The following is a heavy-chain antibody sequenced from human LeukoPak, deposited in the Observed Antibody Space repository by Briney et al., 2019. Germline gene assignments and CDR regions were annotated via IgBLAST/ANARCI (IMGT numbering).Heavy chain of an antibody. D-gene: IGHD4-11*01. CDR2: ISSSGDYI. CDR1: GFTFSSYT. Sequence: PGGSLRLSCAASGFTFSSYTLNWVRQAPGKGLEWVSSISSSGDYIYYADSMKGRFTISRDNAKKPLYLQMDSLRAEDTAVYYCARGTMVTVNFDYWGQGTLVTVSS. V-gene: IGHV3-21*01. J-gene: IGHJ4*02. CDR3: ARGTMVTVNFDY.